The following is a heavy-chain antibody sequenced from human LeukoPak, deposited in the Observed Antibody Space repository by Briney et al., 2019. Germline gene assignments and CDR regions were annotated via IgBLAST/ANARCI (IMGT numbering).Heavy chain of an antibody. J-gene: IGHJ6*02. V-gene: IGHV3-21*01. CDR1: GFTFSSYS. Sequence: GGSLRLSCAASGFTFSSYSMNWVRQAPGKGLEWVSFISSISSYIYYADSVKGRFTISRDNAKNSLYLQMNSLRAEDTAVYYCARDCGGDSPQEDYYGMDVWGQGTTVTVSS. D-gene: IGHD2-21*02. CDR2: ISSISSYI. CDR3: ARDCGGDSPQEDYYGMDV.